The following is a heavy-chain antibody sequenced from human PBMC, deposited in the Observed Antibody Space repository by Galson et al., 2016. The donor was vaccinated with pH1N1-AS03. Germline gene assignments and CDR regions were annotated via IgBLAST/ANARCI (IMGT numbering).Heavy chain of an antibody. CDR3: VTDGTFGSTVGH. CDR2: IDSSGSHI. V-gene: IGHV3-21*01. D-gene: IGHD3-16*01. J-gene: IGHJ4*02. CDR1: GFIFSNFG. Sequence: SLRLSCAASGFIFSNFGMNWVRQAPRKGPEWVSSIDSSGSHIYYAHSLKGRFTISRDNAKNSLFLQMNSLRADEDTAVYYCVTDGTFGSTVGHWGQGTLVTVSS.